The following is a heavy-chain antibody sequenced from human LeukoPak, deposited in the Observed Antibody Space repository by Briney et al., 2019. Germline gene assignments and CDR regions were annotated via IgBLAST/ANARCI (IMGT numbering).Heavy chain of an antibody. D-gene: IGHD6-19*01. CDR1: GGSIRSYH. CDR3: ERYSSSGLDY. J-gene: IGHJ4*02. CDR2: IYNSGST. V-gene: IGHV4-59*01. Sequence: SETLSLTCTVSGGSIRSYHWSWIRQPPGKGLEWIGYIYNSGSTNYSPSLKSRVTISVDTSKKQFSMKLSSVTAEDTAVYYCERYSSSGLDYWGQGKLVTVSS.